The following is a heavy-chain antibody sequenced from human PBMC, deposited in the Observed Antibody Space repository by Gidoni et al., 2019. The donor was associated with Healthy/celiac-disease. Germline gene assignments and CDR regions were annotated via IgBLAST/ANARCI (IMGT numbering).Heavy chain of an antibody. J-gene: IGHJ4*02. CDR3: ARGEQGWEPPIDY. CDR1: GGSISSYY. D-gene: IGHD1-26*01. V-gene: IGHV4-59*01. Sequence: QVQLQESGPGLVKPSETLSLTCTVSGGSISSYYWSWIRQPPGKGLEWIGYIYYSGSTNYNPSLKSRVTISVDTSKNQFSLKLSSVTAADTAVYYCARGEQGWEPPIDYWGQGTLVTVSS. CDR2: IYYSGST.